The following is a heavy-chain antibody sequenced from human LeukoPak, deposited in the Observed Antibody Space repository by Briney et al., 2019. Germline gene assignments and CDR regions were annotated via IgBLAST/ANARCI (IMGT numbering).Heavy chain of an antibody. CDR3: ARDRYYYDSSGYYTIFDY. CDR2: IIPIFGTA. J-gene: IGHJ4*02. D-gene: IGHD3-22*01. Sequence: SVKVSCKASGYTFTSYYMHWVRQAPGQGLEWMGGIIPIFGTANYAQKFQGRVTITADESTSTAYMELSSLRSEDTAVYYCARDRYYYDSSGYYTIFDYWGQGTLVTVSS. V-gene: IGHV1-69*13. CDR1: GYTFTSYY.